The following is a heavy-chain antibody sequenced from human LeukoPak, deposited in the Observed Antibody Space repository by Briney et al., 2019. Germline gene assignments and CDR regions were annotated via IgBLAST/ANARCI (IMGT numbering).Heavy chain of an antibody. Sequence: GGSLRLSCAASGFTFNDYYMSWVRQAPGKGLEWVSVIYSGGDTYYADSVKGRFTISRDNSENTVYLQMNSLRAEDTAVYYCARDKGPQYSSGYKYYGMDVWGQGTTVTVSS. V-gene: IGHV3-53*01. CDR1: GFTFNDYY. J-gene: IGHJ6*02. CDR2: IYSGGDT. CDR3: ARDKGPQYSSGYKYYGMDV. D-gene: IGHD3-10*01.